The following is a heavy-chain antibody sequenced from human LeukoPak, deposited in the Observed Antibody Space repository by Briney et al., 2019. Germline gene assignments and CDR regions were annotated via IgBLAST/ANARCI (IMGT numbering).Heavy chain of an antibody. CDR3: ARGQTMVTPPGDY. J-gene: IGHJ4*02. Sequence: GGSLRLSCAASGFTFSSYGMHWVRQAPGKGLERVAVIWYDGSNKYYADSVKGRFTISRDNSKNTLYLQMNSLRAEDTAVYYCARGQTMVTPPGDYWGQGTLVTVSS. D-gene: IGHD5-18*01. CDR1: GFTFSSYG. CDR2: IWYDGSNK. V-gene: IGHV3-33*01.